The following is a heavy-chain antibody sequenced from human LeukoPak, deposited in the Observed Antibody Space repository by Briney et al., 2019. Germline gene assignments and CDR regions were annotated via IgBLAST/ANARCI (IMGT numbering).Heavy chain of an antibody. CDR3: TTDSRWLQLNFDY. J-gene: IGHJ4*02. V-gene: IGHV3-15*01. CDR2: IKSKTDGGTT. Sequence: PGGSLRLSCAASGFTFSNAWVSWVRQAPGKGLEWVGRIKSKTDGGTTDYAAPVKGRFTISRDDSKNTLYLQMNSLKTEDTAVYYCTTDSRWLQLNFDYWGQGTLVTVSS. CDR1: GFTFSNAW. D-gene: IGHD5-24*01.